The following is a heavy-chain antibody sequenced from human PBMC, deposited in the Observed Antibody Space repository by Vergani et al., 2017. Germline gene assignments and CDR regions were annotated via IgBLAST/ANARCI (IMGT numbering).Heavy chain of an antibody. CDR3: ATQDPYQLPVEYYYYGMDV. CDR1: GGTFSSYT. V-gene: IGHV1-69*02. D-gene: IGHD2-2*01. CDR2: IIPILGIA. J-gene: IGHJ6*02. Sequence: QVQLVQSGAEVKKPGSSVKVSCKASGGTFSSYTISWVRQAPGQGLEWMGRIIPILGIANYAQKFQGRVTITADKSTSTAYMELSSLRSEDTAVYYCATQDPYQLPVEYYYYGMDVWGQGP.